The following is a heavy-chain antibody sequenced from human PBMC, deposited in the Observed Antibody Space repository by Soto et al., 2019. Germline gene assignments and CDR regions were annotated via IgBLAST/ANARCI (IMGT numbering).Heavy chain of an antibody. CDR2: MDPNSGST. CDR1: GYTFTSYD. V-gene: IGHV1-8*01. CDR3: ARFVRHQLPTIDF. J-gene: IGHJ4*02. Sequence: ASVKVSCKASGYTFTSYDINWVRQAPGQGLEWLGWMDPNSGSTGYAQNFQGRVTMTRNISINTAYMELTSLRSEDAAVYYCARFVRHQLPTIDFWGQGTLVTVSS. D-gene: IGHD2-2*01.